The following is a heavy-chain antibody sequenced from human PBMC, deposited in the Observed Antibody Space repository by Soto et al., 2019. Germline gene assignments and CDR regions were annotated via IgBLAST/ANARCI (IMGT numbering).Heavy chain of an antibody. D-gene: IGHD2-15*01. Sequence: GASVKVSCKASGYTFTGYYMHWVRQAPGQGLEWMGWINPNSGGTNYAQKFQGWVTMTRDTSISTAYMELSRLRSDDTAVYYCARDADSVTYCSGGSCSSGGPYYYGMDVWGQGTTVTVSS. V-gene: IGHV1-2*04. CDR1: GYTFTGYY. CDR3: ARDADSVTYCSGGSCSSGGPYYYGMDV. CDR2: INPNSGGT. J-gene: IGHJ6*02.